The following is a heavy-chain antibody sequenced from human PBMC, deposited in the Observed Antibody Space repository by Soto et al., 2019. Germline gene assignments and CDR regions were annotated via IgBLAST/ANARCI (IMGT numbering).Heavy chain of an antibody. CDR3: ARVPDY. CDR1: GGSIGSYY. Sequence: SETLCLTCTVSGGSIGSYYWNWIRQPPGKGLEWIGYISYSGSTLYNPSLKSRGTISVDRSKNQFSLKLTSVTAADTAVYYCARVPDYWGQGTLVTVSS. CDR2: ISYSGST. J-gene: IGHJ4*02. V-gene: IGHV4-59*12. D-gene: IGHD2-2*01.